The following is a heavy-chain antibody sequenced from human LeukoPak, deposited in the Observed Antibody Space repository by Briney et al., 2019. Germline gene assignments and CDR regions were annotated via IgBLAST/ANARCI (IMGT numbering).Heavy chain of an antibody. CDR3: ARAWDSGSYLSNYYFDY. CDR2: IYPGDSDT. Sequence: GESLKISCKGSGYSFTSYWIGWVRQMPGKGLEWMGIIYPGDSDTRYSPSFQGQVTISAHKSISTAYLQWSSLKASDTAMYYCARAWDSGSYLSNYYFDYWGQGTLVTVSS. CDR1: GYSFTSYW. D-gene: IGHD1-26*01. J-gene: IGHJ4*02. V-gene: IGHV5-51*01.